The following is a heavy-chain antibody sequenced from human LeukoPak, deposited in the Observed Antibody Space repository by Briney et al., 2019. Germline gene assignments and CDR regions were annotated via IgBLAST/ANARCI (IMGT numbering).Heavy chain of an antibody. CDR1: GFTVTTND. V-gene: IGHV3-66*01. J-gene: IGHJ4*02. Sequence: GSLRLSCAASGFTVTTNDMSWVRQAPGKGLEWVSVIDSGGKTYYTDSVRGRFTISRDNSKNTLYLQMNSLRAEDTAVYYCANFGSGRADFDYWGQGTLVTVSS. CDR3: ANFGSGRADFDY. CDR2: IDSGGKT. D-gene: IGHD3-10*01.